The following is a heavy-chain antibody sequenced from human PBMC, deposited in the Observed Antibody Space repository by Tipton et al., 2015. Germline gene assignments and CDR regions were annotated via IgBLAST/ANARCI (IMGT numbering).Heavy chain of an antibody. Sequence: SLRLSCAASGFTFSDYYMSWIRQAPGKGLEWVSAISGSGGSTYYADSVKGRFTISRDNSKNTLYLQMNSLRAEDTAVYYCAKGQVPSSGWYYFDYWGQGTLVTVSS. CDR1: GFTFSDYY. V-gene: IGHV3-23*01. J-gene: IGHJ4*02. CDR2: ISGSGGST. CDR3: AKGQVPSSGWYYFDY. D-gene: IGHD6-19*01.